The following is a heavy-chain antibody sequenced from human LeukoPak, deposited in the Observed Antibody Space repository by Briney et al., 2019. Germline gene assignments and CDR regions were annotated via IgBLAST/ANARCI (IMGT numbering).Heavy chain of an antibody. J-gene: IGHJ3*02. CDR1: GFTFSSYG. Sequence: GGSLRLSCAASGFTFSSYGMHWVRQAPGKGLEWVAVISYDGSNKYYADSVKGRFTISRDNSKNTLSLQMNSLRPEDTAVYYCARGAASSHYDSSAYYFSDAFDIWGHGTVVTVSS. V-gene: IGHV3-30*03. D-gene: IGHD3-22*01. CDR3: ARGAASSHYDSSAYYFSDAFDI. CDR2: ISYDGSNK.